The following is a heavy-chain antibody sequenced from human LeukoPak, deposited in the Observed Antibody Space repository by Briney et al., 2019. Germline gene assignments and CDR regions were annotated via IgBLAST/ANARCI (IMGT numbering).Heavy chain of an antibody. CDR3: ARIAHTAMDTYYFDY. CDR2: IYYSGST. V-gene: IGHV4-59*08. D-gene: IGHD5-18*01. Sequence: SETLSLTCTVSGGSISSYYWSWIRQPPGKGLEWIGYIYYSGSTNYNPSLKSRVTISVDTSKNQFSLKLSSVTAADTAVYYCARIAHTAMDTYYFDYWGQGTLVTVSS. CDR1: GGSISSYY. J-gene: IGHJ4*02.